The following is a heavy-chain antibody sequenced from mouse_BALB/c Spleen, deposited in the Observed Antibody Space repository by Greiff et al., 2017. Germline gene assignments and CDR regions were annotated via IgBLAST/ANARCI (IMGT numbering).Heavy chain of an antibody. CDR2: ISSGSSTI. V-gene: IGHV5-17*02. CDR3: ARSYYGSSFYAMDY. D-gene: IGHD1-1*01. J-gene: IGHJ4*01. Sequence: DVMLVESGGDLVKPGGSLKLSCAASGFTFSSFGMHWVRQAPEKGLEWVAYISSGSSTIYYADTVKGRFTISRDNPKNTLFLQMTSLRSEDTAMYYCARSYYGSSFYAMDYWGQGTSVTVSS. CDR1: GFTFSSFG.